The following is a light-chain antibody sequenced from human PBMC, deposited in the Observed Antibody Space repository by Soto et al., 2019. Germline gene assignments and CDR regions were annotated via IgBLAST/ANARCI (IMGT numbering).Light chain of an antibody. CDR3: QQYNSYSPRT. J-gene: IGKJ1*01. CDR2: KAS. CDR1: QSISSW. V-gene: IGKV1-5*03. Sequence: DIQMTQSPSTLSASVGDRVTITCRASQSISSWLAWYQQKPGKAPKLLIYKASSLESGVPSRFSCSGSGTEFTLTISSLQPDDFATYYGQQYNSYSPRTFGQGTKVEIK.